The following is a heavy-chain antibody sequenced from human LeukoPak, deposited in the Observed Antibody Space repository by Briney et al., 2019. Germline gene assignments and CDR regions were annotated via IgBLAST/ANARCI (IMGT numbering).Heavy chain of an antibody. CDR2: IYHSGST. CDR3: ARVGSRSWLVPDY. Sequence: SETLSLTCAVSGGSISSSNWWSWVRQPPGKGLEWIGEIYHSGSTNYNPSLKSRVTMSVDKSKNQFSLKLSSVTAADTAVYYCARVGSRSWLVPDYWGQGTLVTVSS. J-gene: IGHJ4*02. V-gene: IGHV4-4*02. CDR1: GGSISSSNW. D-gene: IGHD3-9*01.